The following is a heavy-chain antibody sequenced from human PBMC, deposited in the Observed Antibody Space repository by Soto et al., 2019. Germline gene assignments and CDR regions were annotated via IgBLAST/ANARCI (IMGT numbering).Heavy chain of an antibody. V-gene: IGHV2-5*02. D-gene: IGHD6-25*01. CDR3: AHSLYRSGSDIFYF. J-gene: IGHJ4*02. CDR1: GFPLSTRGVG. CDR2: IYWDDDK. Sequence: SGATPVNHEQTITMTCTFTGFPLSTRGVGEGRIRQPPGKALEWLALIYWDDDKRYSPSLKSRLTITKDTAKNQVVLTMTKRETFGTATYYCAHSLYRSGSDIFYFWGQ.